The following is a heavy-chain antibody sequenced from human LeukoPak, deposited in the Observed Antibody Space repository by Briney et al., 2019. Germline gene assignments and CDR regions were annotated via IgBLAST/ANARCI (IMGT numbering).Heavy chain of an antibody. J-gene: IGHJ5*02. CDR3: ARDYYDSSGYYSGWFDP. Sequence: SETLSLTCTVSGGSISSYYWSWIRQPPGKGLEWIGYISYSGCTNYNPSLKSRVTISVDTSKNQFSLKLSSVTAADTAVYYCARDYYDSSGYYSGWFDPWGQGTLVTVSS. D-gene: IGHD3-22*01. CDR2: ISYSGCT. CDR1: GGSISSYY. V-gene: IGHV4-59*01.